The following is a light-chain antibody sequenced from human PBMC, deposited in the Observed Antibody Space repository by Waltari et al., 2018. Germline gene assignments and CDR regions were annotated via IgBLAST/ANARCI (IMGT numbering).Light chain of an antibody. Sequence: QSALTQPASVSASPGQSITISCTGTSSDLGRFDLVSWFQQHPGEAPRLLIDEASKPPSWVSYRFSGSKAGTTACLTISGLPAEDEAYYYCCSYAGSSSWVFGGGTKLTVL. CDR1: SSDLGRFDL. V-gene: IGLV2-23*01. J-gene: IGLJ3*02. CDR3: CSYAGSSSWV. CDR2: EAS.